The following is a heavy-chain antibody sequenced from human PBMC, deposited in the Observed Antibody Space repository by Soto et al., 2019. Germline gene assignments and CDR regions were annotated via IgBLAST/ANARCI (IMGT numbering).Heavy chain of an antibody. CDR3: ARDPSHSYYTLFYCFAY. CDR2: ISGSGSNT. J-gene: IGHJ4*02. V-gene: IGHV3-23*01. Sequence: ESGGGLVQPGGSLRLSCAASGFTFSTYAMSWVRQAPGKGLEWVSAISGSGSNTYYADSVKGRFTISRDDSKSTLYLQMNSLRAEDTAVYYCARDPSHSYYTLFYCFAYWGQGTLVTVSS. CDR1: GFTFSTYA. D-gene: IGHD1-26*01.